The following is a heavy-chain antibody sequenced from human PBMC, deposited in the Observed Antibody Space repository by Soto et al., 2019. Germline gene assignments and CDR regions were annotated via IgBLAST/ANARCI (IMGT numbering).Heavy chain of an antibody. Sequence: GCQRHSCSASGFTLSNYWMSRLLQAPEKGLEWVANIRQDESEKFFVDSVKGRFTISRDNAKNSLYLQMNSLRAEDTAVYYCAIQSIAGFHYFDNWGQENQLTVSS. D-gene: IGHD6-6*01. CDR3: AIQSIAGFHYFDN. J-gene: IGHJ4*02. V-gene: IGHV3-7*01. CDR1: GFTLSNYW. CDR2: IRQDESEK.